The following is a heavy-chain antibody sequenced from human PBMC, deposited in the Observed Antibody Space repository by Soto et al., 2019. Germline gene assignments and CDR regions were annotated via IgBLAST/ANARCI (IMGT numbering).Heavy chain of an antibody. D-gene: IGHD1-1*01. CDR1: GFICSSYD. J-gene: IGHJ3*02. Sequence: GGSLRLSCAVSGFICSSYDMSWVRQAPGKGLEWVSTILVGGSTHYEDSVKGRFTISRDTSKNTVYLQMNRLTGGDTAVYYCAKATATSGGAFEIYGQGTMVTVSS. V-gene: IGHV3-23*01. CDR2: ILVGGST. CDR3: AKATATSGGAFEI.